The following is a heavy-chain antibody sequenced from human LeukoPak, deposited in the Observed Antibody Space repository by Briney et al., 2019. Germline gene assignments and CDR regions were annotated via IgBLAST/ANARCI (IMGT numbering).Heavy chain of an antibody. CDR1: GYTFTSYG. CDR3: ARVNSSGYYFPFYYYGMDV. J-gene: IGHJ6*02. V-gene: IGHV1-18*01. CDR2: ISAYNGNT. D-gene: IGHD3-22*01. Sequence: ASVKVSCKASGYTFTSYGISWVRQTPGQGLEWMGWISAYNGNTNYAQKLQGRVTMTTDTSTSTAYMELRSLRSDDTAVYYCARVNSSGYYFPFYYYGMDVWGQGTTVTVSS.